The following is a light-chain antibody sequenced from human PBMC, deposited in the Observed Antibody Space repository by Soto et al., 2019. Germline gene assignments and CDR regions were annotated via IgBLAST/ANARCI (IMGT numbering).Light chain of an antibody. CDR3: QQYNSYPWT. Sequence: DIQMTQSPATLSASAGDRATITCRASESISGWLAWYQQQPGKAPTLLIYDASTLESGVPSRVSGSGSGTEFTLTISRLQPDDFATYYCQQYNSYPWTFGQGTKVDVK. CDR1: ESISGW. CDR2: DAS. J-gene: IGKJ1*01. V-gene: IGKV1-5*01.